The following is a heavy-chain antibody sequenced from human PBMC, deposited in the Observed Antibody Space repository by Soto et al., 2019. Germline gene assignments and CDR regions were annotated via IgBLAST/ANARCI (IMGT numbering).Heavy chain of an antibody. CDR1: GGCFSGYY. D-gene: IGHD6-19*01. V-gene: IGHV4-34*01. J-gene: IGHJ4*02. Sequence: SETLSLTCAVYGGCFSGYYCSWIRQPPGKGLERIGEINHSGSTNYNPSLKSRVTISVDTSKNQFSLKLSSVTAADTAVYYCARGSRYSSGWFGYWGQGTLVTVSS. CDR3: ARGSRYSSGWFGY. CDR2: INHSGST.